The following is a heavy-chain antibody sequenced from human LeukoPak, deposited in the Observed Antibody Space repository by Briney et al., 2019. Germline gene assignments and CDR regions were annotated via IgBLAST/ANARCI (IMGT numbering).Heavy chain of an antibody. CDR3: ARGASSVVQGFDY. V-gene: IGHV4-39*07. CDR1: GGSISSSSYY. D-gene: IGHD6-13*01. J-gene: IGHJ4*02. CDR2: IYYSGST. Sequence: SETLSLTCTVSGGSISSSSYYWGWIRQPPGKGLEWIGSIYYSGSTYYNPSLKSRVTISVDTSKNQFSLKLSSVTAADTAVYYCARGASSVVQGFDYWGQGTLVTVSS.